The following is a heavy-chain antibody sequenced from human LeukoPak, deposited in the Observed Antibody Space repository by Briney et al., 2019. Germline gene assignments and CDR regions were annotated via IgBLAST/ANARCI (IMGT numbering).Heavy chain of an antibody. V-gene: IGHV1-2*02. Sequence: GASVKVSCKASGYTFTGYYMHWVRQAPGQGLEWMGWINPNSGGTNYAQKFQGRVTMTRDTSISTAYMELSRLRSDDTAVYYCARLNWVAIYHPDYWGQGTLVTVSS. CDR3: ARLNWVAIYHPDY. CDR1: GYTFTGYY. J-gene: IGHJ4*02. D-gene: IGHD5-12*01. CDR2: INPNSGGT.